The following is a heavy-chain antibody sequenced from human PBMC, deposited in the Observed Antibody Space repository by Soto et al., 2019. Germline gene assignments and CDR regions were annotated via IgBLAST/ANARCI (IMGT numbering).Heavy chain of an antibody. V-gene: IGHV4-38-2*02. Sequence: SETLSLTCVVSGYSTSTGFNWAWIRQPPGTGLEWIGSIYQSGRTYYNLSLKSRVTISSDASKKQISMKLSSVTAADPGLYYCARDWGTGFYKLDSWGQGTLVTVSS. D-gene: IGHD6-19*01. CDR3: ARDWGTGFYKLDS. J-gene: IGHJ4*02. CDR2: IYQSGRT. CDR1: GYSTSTGFN.